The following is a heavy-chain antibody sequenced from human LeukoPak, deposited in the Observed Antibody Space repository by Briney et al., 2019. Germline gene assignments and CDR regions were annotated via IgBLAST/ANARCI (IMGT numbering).Heavy chain of an antibody. J-gene: IGHJ4*01. D-gene: IGHD4-17*01. CDR3: ARLTVTTGFDY. CDR1: GYSFTSYW. CDR2: IAPGVSFP. Sequence: GQSLKISCKGSGYSFTSYWISWVRQMPGKGLEWMGRIAPGVSFPNYSPSFQGHVTIPADHSISTAYLQWSSLKASDPAMYYCARLTVTTGFDYWGQGTLVTVSS. V-gene: IGHV5-10-1*01.